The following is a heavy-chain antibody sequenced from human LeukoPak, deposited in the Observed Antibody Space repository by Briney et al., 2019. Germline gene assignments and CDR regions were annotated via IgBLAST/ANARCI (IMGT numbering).Heavy chain of an antibody. CDR2: ISGGGGST. V-gene: IGHV3-23*01. CDR1: GFTFTSYS. CDR3: TKTGGPWD. J-gene: IGHJ4*02. D-gene: IGHD7-27*01. Sequence: PGGSLRLSCAASGFTFTSYSMNWVRQAPGKGLEWVSTISGGGGSTYYADSVKGRFTISRDNSKNTLYLQMNSLRIEDTAVYYCTKTGGPWDWGQGTLVTVSS.